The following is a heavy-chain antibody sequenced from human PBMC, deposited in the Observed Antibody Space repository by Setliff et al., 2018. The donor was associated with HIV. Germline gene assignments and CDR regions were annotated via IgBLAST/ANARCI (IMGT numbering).Heavy chain of an antibody. J-gene: IGHJ2*01. V-gene: IGHV1-69*01. D-gene: IGHD6-13*01. CDR3: ARGIAAAGSRYWYFDL. CDR2: IIPIFSTT. Sequence: VKVSCKASGGTFSKDAINWVREAPGQGLEWMGGIIPIFSTTTYAQKFQGRVTITADESTSTVYMELSSLRSDDTAVYYCARGIAAAGSRYWYFDLWGRGTLVTVSS. CDR1: GGTFSKDA.